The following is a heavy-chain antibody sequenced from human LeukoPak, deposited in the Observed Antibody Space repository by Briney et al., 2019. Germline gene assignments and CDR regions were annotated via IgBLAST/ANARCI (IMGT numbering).Heavy chain of an antibody. CDR2: IYYSGST. J-gene: IGHJ6*02. CDR1: GGSISSYY. CDR3: ARHRCTSSSCDFDYSYGMDV. Sequence: SETLSLTCTVSGGSISSYYWSWIRQPPGKGLEWIGYIYYSGSTNYNASLKSRVTMSVDTSKKQFSLTLSSVTAADTAVYYCARHRCTSSSCDFDYSYGMDVWGQGTTVTVSS. V-gene: IGHV4-59*08. D-gene: IGHD2-2*01.